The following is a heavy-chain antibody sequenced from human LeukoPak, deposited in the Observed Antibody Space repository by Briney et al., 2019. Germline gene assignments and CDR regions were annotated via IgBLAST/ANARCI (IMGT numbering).Heavy chain of an antibody. J-gene: IGHJ6*04. CDR1: GYTFTSYY. CDR3: ARDLPVYGSGSRNPMYYYYGMDV. CDR2: INPNSGGT. Sequence: ASVKVSCKASGYTFTSYYMHWVRQAPGQGLEWMGWINPNSGGTNYAQKFQGRVTMTRDTSISTAYMELSRLRSDDTAVYYCARDLPVYGSGSRNPMYYYYGMDVWGEGTTVTVCS. D-gene: IGHD3-10*01. V-gene: IGHV1-2*02.